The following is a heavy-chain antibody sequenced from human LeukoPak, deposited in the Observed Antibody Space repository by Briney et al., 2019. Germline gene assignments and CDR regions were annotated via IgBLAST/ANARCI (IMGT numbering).Heavy chain of an antibody. CDR2: VSGYNGNT. CDR1: GYTFTSHG. CDR3: AKDLYSNPNWFDP. J-gene: IGHJ5*02. D-gene: IGHD4-11*01. V-gene: IGHV1-18*01. Sequence: ASVKVSCKASGYTFTSHGINWLRQAPGQGLEWMGWVSGYNGNTDYAQKFQGRVTMTTDRSTNTVYMELRSLRSDDTAAYYCAKDLYSNPNWFDPWGQGTLVTVSS.